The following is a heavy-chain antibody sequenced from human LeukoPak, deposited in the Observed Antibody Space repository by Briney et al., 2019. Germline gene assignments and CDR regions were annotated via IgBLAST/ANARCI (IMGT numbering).Heavy chain of an antibody. CDR3: ARESGAGGDFDH. CDR2: IWADGSVE. D-gene: IGHD2-21*01. CDR1: GFTFSAFA. J-gene: IGHJ4*02. V-gene: IGHV3-33*01. Sequence: GGSLRLSCAASGFTFSAFAMHWVRQAPGKGLEWVAVIWADGSVEYYGESVKGRFTIFRSNSRDTLYLQMNDLRAEDTALYYCARESGAGGDFDHWGQGTLVTVSS.